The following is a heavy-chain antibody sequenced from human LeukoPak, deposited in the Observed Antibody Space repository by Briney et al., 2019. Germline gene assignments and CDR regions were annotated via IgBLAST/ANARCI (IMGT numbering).Heavy chain of an antibody. V-gene: IGHV4-59*01. CDR3: ARAHLGYCSSTSCYTSYYYYYYMDV. D-gene: IGHD2-2*02. CDR2: IYYSGST. Sequence: SETLSLTCTVSGGSITSYYWSWIRQPPGKGLEWIGYIYYSGSTNYNPSLKSRVTISVDTSKNQFSLKLSSVTAADTAVYYCARAHLGYCSSTSCYTSYYYYYYMDVWGKGTTVTVSS. CDR1: GGSITSYY. J-gene: IGHJ6*03.